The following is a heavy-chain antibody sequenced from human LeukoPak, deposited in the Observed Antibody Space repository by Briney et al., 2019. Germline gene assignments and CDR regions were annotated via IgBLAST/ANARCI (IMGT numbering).Heavy chain of an antibody. CDR1: GFTLNGYY. CDR3: ASAVPAIVIPQNGFDI. J-gene: IGHJ3*02. D-gene: IGHD1-26*01. V-gene: IGHV1-2*06. Sequence: ASVKVSCKASGFTLNGYYVHWVRQAPGQGLEWIGRIHPYSGGSNSAQKFQGRVTMARDMSINTVYMELSGLRSDDTALYYCASAVPAIVIPQNGFDIWGPGTMVTVSS. CDR2: IHPYSGGS.